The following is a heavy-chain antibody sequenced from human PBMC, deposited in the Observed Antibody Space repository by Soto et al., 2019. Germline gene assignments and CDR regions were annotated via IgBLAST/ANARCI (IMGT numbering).Heavy chain of an antibody. Sequence: QITLKESGPTLVKPTQTLTLTCTCSGFSLSTSGVGVGWIRHPPGKALEWLALIDWDDDERYSPSLKTRLIITKDTSKNQVVLTMTNMDTMDTATYYCAHRGGSHLGFKYWGQGTLVTVSS. D-gene: IGHD1-26*01. V-gene: IGHV2-5*02. CDR3: AHRGGSHLGFKY. CDR2: IDWDDDE. J-gene: IGHJ4*02. CDR1: GFSLSTSGVG.